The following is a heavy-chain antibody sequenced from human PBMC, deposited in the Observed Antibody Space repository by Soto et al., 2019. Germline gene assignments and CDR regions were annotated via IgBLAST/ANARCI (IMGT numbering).Heavy chain of an antibody. CDR3: ARGTRVGGFGELQY. J-gene: IGHJ4*02. CDR1: GFTFSTYW. CDR2: IINDGSNT. D-gene: IGHD3-10*01. V-gene: IGHV3-74*01. Sequence: EVQLVESGGGLVQPGGSLRLSCAASGFTFSTYWMHWVRQAPGKGLAWVSRIINDGSNTNYADSVKGRFTISRGNAKNTLYLQMNSLRAEDTAVYYCARGTRVGGFGELQYWGQGALVTVSS.